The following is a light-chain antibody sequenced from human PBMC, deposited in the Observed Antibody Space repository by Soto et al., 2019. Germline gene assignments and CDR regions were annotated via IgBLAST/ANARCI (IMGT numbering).Light chain of an antibody. V-gene: IGLV2-23*01. CDR2: EGG. Sequence: QSALTQPASVSGSPGQPITISCTGTSSDVGNYNFVSWYQQHPGKAPKLMISEGGKRPSGVSDRFSGSKSGNTASLTISGLQAEDEADYYCCSYAGISTYVFGPGTKLTVL. CDR3: CSYAGISTYV. J-gene: IGLJ1*01. CDR1: SSDVGNYNF.